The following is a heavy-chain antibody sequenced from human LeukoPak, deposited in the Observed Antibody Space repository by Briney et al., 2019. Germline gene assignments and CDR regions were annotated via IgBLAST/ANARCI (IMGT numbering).Heavy chain of an antibody. CDR1: GGSFSGYY. CDR3: AREGKYYDILTGPEGYYFDY. V-gene: IGHV4-34*01. Sequence: SETLSLTCAVYGGSFSGYYWSWIRQPPGKGLEWIGEINHSGSTNYNPSLKSRVTISVDTSKNQFSLKLSSVTAADTAVYYCAREGKYYDILTGPEGYYFDYWGQGTLVTVSS. D-gene: IGHD3-9*01. CDR2: INHSGST. J-gene: IGHJ4*02.